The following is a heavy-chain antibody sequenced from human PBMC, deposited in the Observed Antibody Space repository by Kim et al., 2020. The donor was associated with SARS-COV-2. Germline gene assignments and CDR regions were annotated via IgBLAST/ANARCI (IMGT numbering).Heavy chain of an antibody. CDR2: IYYSGST. J-gene: IGHJ4*02. Sequence: SETLSLTCTVSGGSISSSSYYWGWIRQPPGKGLEWIGSIYYSGSTYYNPSLKSRVTISVDTSKNQFSLKLSSVTAADTAVYYCALGPRGRWALYSSRPKYYFDYWGQGTLVTVSS. CDR3: ALGPRGRWALYSSRPKYYFDY. D-gene: IGHD6-13*01. CDR1: GGSISSSSYY. V-gene: IGHV4-39*07.